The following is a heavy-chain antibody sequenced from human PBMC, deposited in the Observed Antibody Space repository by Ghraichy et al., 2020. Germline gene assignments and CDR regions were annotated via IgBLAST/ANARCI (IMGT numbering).Heavy chain of an antibody. V-gene: IGHV4-34*01. CDR2: INHSGST. J-gene: IGHJ4*02. Sequence: SETLSLTCAVYGGSFSGYYWSWIRQPPGKGLEWIGEINHSGSTNYNPSLKSRVTISVDTSKNQFSLKLSSVTAADTAAYYCARGRWIFGKAIDYWGQGTLVTVSS. CDR3: ARGRWIFGKAIDY. D-gene: IGHD2-2*03. CDR1: GGSFSGYY.